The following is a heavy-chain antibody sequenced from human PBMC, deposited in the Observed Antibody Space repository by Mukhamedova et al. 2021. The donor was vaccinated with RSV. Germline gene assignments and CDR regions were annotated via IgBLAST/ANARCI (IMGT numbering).Heavy chain of an antibody. Sequence: VANIKQDGSEKYYVDSVKGRFTISRDNAENSLYLQVNSLRAEDTAVYYCAGGTELNNYYGIDVWGQGPTVTVSS. CDR3: AGGTELNNYYGIDV. D-gene: IGHD1-1*01. J-gene: IGHJ6*02. CDR2: IKQDGSEK. V-gene: IGHV3-7*04.